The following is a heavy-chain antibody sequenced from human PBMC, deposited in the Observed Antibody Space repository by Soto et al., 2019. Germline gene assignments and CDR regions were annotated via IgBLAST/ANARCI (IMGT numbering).Heavy chain of an antibody. CDR1: GFTFSSYG. J-gene: IGHJ3*02. D-gene: IGHD3-10*01. V-gene: IGHV3-30*18. CDR2: ISYEGSNK. CDR3: ANDRAYYGSGSDAFDI. Sequence: QVQLVESGGGVVQPGRFLRLSCAASGFTFSSYGMHWVRQAPGKGLEWVAVISYEGSNKYYADSVKGRFTISRDNSKNTLYLQMNSLRAEDRAVYYCANDRAYYGSGSDAFDIWGQGTMVTVSS.